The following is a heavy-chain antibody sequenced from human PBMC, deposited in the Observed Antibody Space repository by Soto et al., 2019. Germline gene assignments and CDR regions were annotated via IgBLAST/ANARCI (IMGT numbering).Heavy chain of an antibody. J-gene: IGHJ3*02. CDR1: GGSISSSSNH. V-gene: IGHV4-39*01. CDR3: ARGQQGSSDASDI. Sequence: SETLSLTCTVSGGSISSSSNHWGWIRQPPGKGLEWIGNIYYSENTYYNPSLKSRVTISVDTSKNQFSLKLTSLTAADTAVYYCARGQQGSSDASDIWGQGTMVTVSS. D-gene: IGHD1-26*01. CDR2: IYYSENT.